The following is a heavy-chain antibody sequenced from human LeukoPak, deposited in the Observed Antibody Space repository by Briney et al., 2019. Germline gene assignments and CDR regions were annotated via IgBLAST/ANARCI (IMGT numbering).Heavy chain of an antibody. J-gene: IGHJ3*02. D-gene: IGHD3-22*01. CDR2: IYSGGTT. CDR1: GFTVSSNF. CDR3: AREYYYDSSGYLDAFDI. Sequence: PGGSLRLSCAASGFTVSSNFMSWVRRAPGKGLEWVSIIYSGGTTYYADSVKGRFTISRDNAKNSLYLQMNSLRAEDTAVYYCAREYYYDSSGYLDAFDIWGQGTMVTVSS. V-gene: IGHV3-66*01.